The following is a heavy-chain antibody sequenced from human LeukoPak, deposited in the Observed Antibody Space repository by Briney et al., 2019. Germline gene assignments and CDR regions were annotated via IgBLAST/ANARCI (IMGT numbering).Heavy chain of an antibody. CDR1: GFTFSDYY. CDR3: ARVERSSWYEYYFDY. V-gene: IGHV3-11*05. D-gene: IGHD6-13*01. J-gene: IGHJ4*02. CDR2: ISSSSSYT. Sequence: GGSLRLSCAASGFTFSDYYMSWLRQAPGKGLEWVSYISSSSSYTNYGDSVKGRFTISRDNAKNSLYLQMNSLRAEDTAVYYCARVERSSWYEYYFDYWGQGTLVTVSS.